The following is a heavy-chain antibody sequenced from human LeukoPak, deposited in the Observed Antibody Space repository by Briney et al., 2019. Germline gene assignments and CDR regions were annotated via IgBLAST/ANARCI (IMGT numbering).Heavy chain of an antibody. CDR3: AKSWGDYYGSGSYPIGFDP. V-gene: IGHV3-23*01. Sequence: PGGSLRLSCAASGFTFSSYWMHWARQVPGKGLEWVSAISGSGGSTYYADSVKGRFTISRDNSKNTLYLQMNSLRAEDTAVYYCAKSWGDYYGSGSYPIGFDPWGQGTLVTVSS. D-gene: IGHD3-10*01. J-gene: IGHJ5*02. CDR2: ISGSGGST. CDR1: GFTFSSYW.